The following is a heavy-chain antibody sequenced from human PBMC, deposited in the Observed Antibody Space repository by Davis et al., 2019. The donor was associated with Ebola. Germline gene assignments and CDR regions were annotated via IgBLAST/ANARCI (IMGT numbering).Heavy chain of an antibody. V-gene: IGHV3-74*01. J-gene: IGHJ4*01. CDR3: VRDSGYYSHDY. CDR1: GFTFGDYA. CDR2: IDPDGTGT. D-gene: IGHD5-12*01. Sequence: GESLKISCTGSGFTFGDYALSWFRQAPGKGLGWVARIDPDGTGTNYADSVKGRFTISRDNAKNTLSLQMNSLRVEDTAVYYCVRDSGYYSHDYWGHGTLVTVSS.